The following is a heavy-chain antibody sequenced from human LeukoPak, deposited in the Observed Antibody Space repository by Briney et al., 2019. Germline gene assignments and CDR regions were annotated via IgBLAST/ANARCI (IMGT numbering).Heavy chain of an antibody. V-gene: IGHV4-34*01. D-gene: IGHD5-18*01. Sequence: SETLSLTCAVYGGSFSGYYWSWIRQPPGEGLEWIGEINHSGNTNYNPSLKSRVTISVDTSKNQFSLKLSSVTAADTAVYYCARAAGRGYSYGYLSPGIDYWGQGTLVTVSS. CDR2: INHSGNT. CDR1: GGSFSGYY. J-gene: IGHJ4*02. CDR3: ARAAGRGYSYGYLSPGIDY.